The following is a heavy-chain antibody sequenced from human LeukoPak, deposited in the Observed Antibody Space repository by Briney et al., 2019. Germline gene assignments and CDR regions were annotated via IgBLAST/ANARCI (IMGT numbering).Heavy chain of an antibody. J-gene: IGHJ4*02. V-gene: IGHV1-18*01. D-gene: IGHD1-26*01. CDR1: GYTFTTYG. CDR3: ARQCGSLCPFDY. Sequence: EASVKVSCTASGYTFTTYGISWVRQAPGQGLEWMGWISAYNGNTNYAQKFQGRVTMTTDTSTSTAYMELRSLRSDDTAVYYCARQCGSLCPFDYWGQGTLVTVSS. CDR2: ISAYNGNT.